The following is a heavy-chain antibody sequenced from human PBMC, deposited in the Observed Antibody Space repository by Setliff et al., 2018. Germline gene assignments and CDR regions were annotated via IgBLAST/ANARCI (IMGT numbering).Heavy chain of an antibody. CDR1: GYTFISYG. D-gene: IGHD3-3*01. Sequence: ASVKVSCKASGYTFISYGISWVRQAPGQGLEWMGWISAYNGNTNYAQKLQGRVTMTTDTSTSTAYMELRSLRSDDTAVYYCARVRSPALLAITNNWFDPWGQGTLVTVSS. V-gene: IGHV1-18*01. J-gene: IGHJ5*02. CDR3: ARVRSPALLAITNNWFDP. CDR2: ISAYNGNT.